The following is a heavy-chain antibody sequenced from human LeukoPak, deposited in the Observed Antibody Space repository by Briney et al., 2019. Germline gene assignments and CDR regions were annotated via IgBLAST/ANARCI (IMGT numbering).Heavy chain of an antibody. CDR2: IWYDGSNK. V-gene: IGHV3-33*01. D-gene: IGHD2-8*01. J-gene: IGHJ4*02. CDR3: ARNSCTNGVCQYYFDY. CDR1: GVTFSSYG. Sequence: PGRSLRLSCAASGVTFSSYGMHWVRQAPGKGLEWVAVIWYDGSNKYYADSVKGRFTISRDNSKNTLYLQMNSLRAEDTAVYYCARNSCTNGVCQYYFDYWGQGTLVTVSS.